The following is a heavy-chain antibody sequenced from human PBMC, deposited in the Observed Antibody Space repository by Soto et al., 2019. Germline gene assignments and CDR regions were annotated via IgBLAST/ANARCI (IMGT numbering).Heavy chain of an antibody. D-gene: IGHD4-4*01. V-gene: IGHV3-7*03. CDR1: GFSLRDFW. CDR3: ARIRTYSRN. Sequence: GGSLRLSCAASGFSLRDFWMSWVRQAPGKGLEWVANVKPDGTERNYVDSVKGRFTISRDNAKNLLFLQMNSLRVEDTGVYYCARIRTYSRNWGQGTLVTVSS. CDR2: VKPDGTER. J-gene: IGHJ1*01.